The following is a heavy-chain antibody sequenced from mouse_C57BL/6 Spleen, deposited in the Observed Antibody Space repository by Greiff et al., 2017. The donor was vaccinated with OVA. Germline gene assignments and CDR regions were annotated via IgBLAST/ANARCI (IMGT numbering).Heavy chain of an antibody. D-gene: IGHD1-1*01. CDR1: GYTFTSYW. Sequence: VQLQQPGAELVKPGASVKLSCKASGYTFTSYWMHWVKQRPGQGLEWIGMIHPNSGSTNYNEKFKSKATLTVDKSSSTAYMQLSSLTSEDSAVYYCAISWDYCGSSSWCAYGGQGTLVTVSA. CDR3: AISWDYCGSSSWCAY. CDR2: IHPNSGST. V-gene: IGHV1-64*01. J-gene: IGHJ3*01.